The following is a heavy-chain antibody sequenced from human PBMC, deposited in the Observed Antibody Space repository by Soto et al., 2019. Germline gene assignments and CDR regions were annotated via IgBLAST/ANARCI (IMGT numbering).Heavy chain of an antibody. CDR3: ARGGLVGITMVRGVIPNNWFDP. Sequence: SETLSLTCAVYGGSFSGYYWSWIRQPPGKGLERIGEINHSGSTNYNPSLKSRVTISVDTSKNQFSLKLSSVTTADTAVYYCARGGLVGITMVRGVIPNNWFDPWGQGTLVTVSS. V-gene: IGHV4-34*01. CDR2: INHSGST. J-gene: IGHJ5*02. D-gene: IGHD3-10*01. CDR1: GGSFSGYY.